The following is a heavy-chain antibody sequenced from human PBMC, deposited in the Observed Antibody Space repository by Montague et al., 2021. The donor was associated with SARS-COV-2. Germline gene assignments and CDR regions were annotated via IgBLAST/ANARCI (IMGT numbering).Heavy chain of an antibody. V-gene: IGHV4-34*01. CDR3: ACSVQFAYGLDV. Sequence: SETLSLTCGVYGGSFGDDHWSWIRHPPGQGQEWIGDIKQSGSTNYNPSLKRRLTISVDTSKDQFPLRVRFVTAADTAVYYCACSVQFAYGLDVWGQGTTVTISS. J-gene: IGHJ6*02. CDR1: GGSFGDDH. D-gene: IGHD3-10*02. CDR2: IKQSGST.